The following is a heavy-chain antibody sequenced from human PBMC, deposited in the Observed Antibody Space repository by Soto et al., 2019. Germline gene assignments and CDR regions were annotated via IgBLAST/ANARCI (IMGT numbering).Heavy chain of an antibody. CDR1: GDSVSNDY. D-gene: IGHD3-16*01. V-gene: IGHV1-46*01. CDR3: AKGRGGKTVANFGMDV. J-gene: IGHJ6*02. Sequence: ASVKVSCKASGDSVSNDYLHWVRQAPGQGFEWLGLISPFGGATAYAQRFKGRVSVTMDKSSTTFYLELSSLRSDDTAVYYCAKGRGGKTVANFGMDVWGQGVTVTDSS. CDR2: ISPFGGAT.